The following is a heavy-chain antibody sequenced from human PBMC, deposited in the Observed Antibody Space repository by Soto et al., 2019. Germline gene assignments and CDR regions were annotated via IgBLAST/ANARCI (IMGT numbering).Heavy chain of an antibody. CDR2: IYPGDSDT. V-gene: IGHV5-51*01. Sequence: GESLKISCKASGYSFTSYWIAWVRQMPGKGLEWMGIIYPGDSDTRYSPSFQGQVTISADRSISTAYLHWSSLKASDTAMYYCAREGGYCSSTSWQGIDYWGQGTLVTVSS. CDR3: AREGGYCSSTSWQGIDY. D-gene: IGHD2-2*01. CDR1: GYSFTSYW. J-gene: IGHJ4*02.